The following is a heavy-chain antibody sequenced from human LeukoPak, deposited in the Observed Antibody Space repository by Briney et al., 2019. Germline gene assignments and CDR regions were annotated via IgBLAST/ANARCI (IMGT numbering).Heavy chain of an antibody. CDR3: VLMAGY. D-gene: IGHD3-16*01. J-gene: IGHJ4*02. V-gene: IGHV4-39*01. CDR2: LYYSGSS. CDR1: CDSSRSSDSY. Sequence: SETLSLTCTVSCDSSRSSDSYRGWIRQPPGKGLEWIGSLYYSGSSYYNPSLKSRVTISADTSKNQFSLKLTSVTAADTAVYYCVLMAGYWGQGTLVTVSS.